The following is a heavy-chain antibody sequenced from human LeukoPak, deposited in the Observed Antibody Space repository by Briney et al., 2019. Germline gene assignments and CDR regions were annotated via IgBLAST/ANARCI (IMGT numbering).Heavy chain of an antibody. J-gene: IGHJ5*02. CDR1: CGSISSGSYY. D-gene: IGHD6-13*01. CDR3: AIDPTGKQQLSPHTFGP. CDR2: IYTSGST. V-gene: IGHV4-61*02. Sequence: SQTLSLTCTVSCGSISSGSYYWSWIRQPAGTALEWIGRIYTSGSTNYNPSLKSRVTISVDTSKNQFSLKLSPVTAPATAVYYCAIDPTGKQQLSPHTFGPWPQGPLVTVSS.